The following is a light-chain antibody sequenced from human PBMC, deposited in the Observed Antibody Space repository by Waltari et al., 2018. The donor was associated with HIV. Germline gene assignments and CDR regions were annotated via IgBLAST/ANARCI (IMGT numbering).Light chain of an antibody. J-gene: IGLJ1*01. Sequence: QSALTQPASVSGSPGQSITIPCTGTSSDLGSYDLVSWYQQHPGKAPKVMIYEVRKRPSGVSNRFSGSKSGNTASLIISGLQAEDEADYYCCSYASGSTFVFGTGTKVTVL. V-gene: IGLV2-23*02. CDR3: CSYASGSTFV. CDR1: SSDLGSYDL. CDR2: EVR.